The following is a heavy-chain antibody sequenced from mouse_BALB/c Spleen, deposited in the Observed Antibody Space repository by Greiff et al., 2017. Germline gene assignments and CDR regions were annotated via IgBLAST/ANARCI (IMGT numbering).Heavy chain of an antibody. V-gene: IGHV6-6*02. CDR3: TGRGGWFAY. CDR1: GFTFSSYW. J-gene: IGHJ3*01. Sequence: EVKLVESGGGLVQPGGSMKLSCVASGFTFSSYWMSWVRQSPEKGLEWVAEIRLKSDNYATHYAESVKGKFTISRDDSKSRLYLQMNSLRAEDTGIYYCTGRGGWFAYWGQGTLVTVSA. CDR2: IRLKSDNYAT.